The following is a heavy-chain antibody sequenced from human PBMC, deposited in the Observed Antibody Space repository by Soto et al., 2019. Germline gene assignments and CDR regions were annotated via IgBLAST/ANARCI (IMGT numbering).Heavy chain of an antibody. Sequence: SETLSLTCTVSGGSVTTNSYYRGWIRQPPGKGLEWIGSIYNSGSTYYNPSLKSRVTISVDTSKNQFSLQLNSVTAADTAVYYCVRLKVGAATGWGQGTLVTVSS. V-gene: IGHV4-39*01. D-gene: IGHD2-15*01. CDR3: VRLKVGAATG. CDR2: IYNSGST. CDR1: GGSVTTNSYY. J-gene: IGHJ4*02.